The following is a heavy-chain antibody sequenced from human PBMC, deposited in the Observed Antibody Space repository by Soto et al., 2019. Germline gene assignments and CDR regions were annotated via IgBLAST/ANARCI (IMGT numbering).Heavy chain of an antibody. CDR3: VLAGCRRTGCYSLDL. D-gene: IGHD2-2*01. CDR2: MRSDSASSAI. V-gene: IGHV3-73*01. J-gene: IGHJ5*02. CDR1: GFTFGGSP. Sequence: EAQLVQSGGGLVQPGGSLQLSCAASGFTFGGSPVHWVRQASGKGLEWVGRMRSDSASSAIAYAASVRGRFTLSRDDSKNTAYLQVNSLEVEDTALYYCVLAGCRRTGCYSLDLWGQGTLVTVSS.